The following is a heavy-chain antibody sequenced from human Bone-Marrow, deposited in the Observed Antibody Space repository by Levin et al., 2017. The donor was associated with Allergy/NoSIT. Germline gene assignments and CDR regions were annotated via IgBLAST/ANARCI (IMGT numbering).Heavy chain of an antibody. CDR2: IYIDDSDT. D-gene: IGHD6-13*01. CDR3: ASQAAGPDAFDV. Sequence: PGGSLRLSCKDAGAIFSNYWVAWVRQMPGRGLEWMGSIYIDDSDTRYSPSFEGQVTISVDKSISTAYLQWNSLKASDTAMYYCASQAAGPDAFDVWGQGTMVTVSS. CDR1: GAIFSNYW. J-gene: IGHJ3*01. V-gene: IGHV5-51*01.